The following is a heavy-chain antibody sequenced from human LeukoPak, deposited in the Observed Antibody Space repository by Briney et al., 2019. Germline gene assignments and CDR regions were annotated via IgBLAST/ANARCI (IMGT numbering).Heavy chain of an antibody. V-gene: IGHV4-34*01. CDR2: TNHSGST. D-gene: IGHD3-10*01. CDR3: ARDRITMVRGVPKAFDY. Sequence: SETLSLTCAVYGGSFSGYYWSWIRQPPGKGLEWIGETNHSGSTNYNPSLKSRVTISVDTSKNQFSLKLSSVTAADTAVYYCARDRITMVRGVPKAFDYWGQGTLVTVSS. J-gene: IGHJ4*02. CDR1: GGSFSGYY.